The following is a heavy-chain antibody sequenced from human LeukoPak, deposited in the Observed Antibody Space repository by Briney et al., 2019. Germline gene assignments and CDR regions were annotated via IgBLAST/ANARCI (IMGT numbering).Heavy chain of an antibody. D-gene: IGHD4-17*01. CDR3: ARDISPYTYGFAY. J-gene: IGHJ4*02. V-gene: IGHV4-39*06. Sequence: SSETLSLTCTVSGGSIGSSSYNWGWIRQPPGKGLEWIGTVYSSGSTYYNPSLKSRLSILIDTSKSQFPLNLNSVTAADTAVYYCARDISPYTYGFAYWGQGTLVTVSS. CDR1: GGSIGSSSYN. CDR2: VYSSGST.